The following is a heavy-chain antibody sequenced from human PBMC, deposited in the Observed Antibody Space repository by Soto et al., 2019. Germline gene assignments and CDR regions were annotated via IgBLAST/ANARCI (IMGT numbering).Heavy chain of an antibody. CDR1: GFTFSSYG. CDR2: ISYDGSNK. Sequence: GGSLRLSCAASGFTFSSYGMHWVRQAPGKGLEWVAVISYDGSNKYYADSVKGRFTISRDNSKNTLYLQMNSLRAEDTAVYYWAKGALDGYNSPFDCWGKGPRVTVPS. D-gene: IGHD5-12*01. J-gene: IGHJ4*02. V-gene: IGHV3-30*18. CDR3: AKGALDGYNSPFDC.